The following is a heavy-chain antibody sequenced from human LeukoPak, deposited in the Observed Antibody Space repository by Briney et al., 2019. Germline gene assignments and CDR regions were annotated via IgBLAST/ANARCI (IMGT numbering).Heavy chain of an antibody. CDR2: IYYSGST. V-gene: IGHV4-39*01. D-gene: IGHD2-15*01. Sequence: LETLSLTCTVSGGSISSSSYYWGWIRQPPGKGLEWIGSIYYSGSTYYNPSLKSRVTISVDTSKNQFSLKLSSVTAADTAVYYCARRLNCSGGSCYSSHWFDPWGQGTLVTVSS. CDR3: ARRLNCSGGSCYSSHWFDP. J-gene: IGHJ5*02. CDR1: GGSISSSSYY.